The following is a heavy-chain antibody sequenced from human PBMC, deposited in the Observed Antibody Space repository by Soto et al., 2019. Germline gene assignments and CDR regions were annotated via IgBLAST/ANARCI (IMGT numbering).Heavy chain of an antibody. CDR3: ARVQPPNWFDP. CDR1: GGSFSGYY. Sequence: PSETLSLTCAVYGGSFSGYYWSWIRQPPGKGLEWIGEINHSGSTNYNPSLKSRVTISVDTSKNQFSLKLSSVTAADTAVYYCARVQPPNWFDPWGQGTLVTVSS. D-gene: IGHD2-2*01. CDR2: INHSGST. J-gene: IGHJ5*02. V-gene: IGHV4-34*01.